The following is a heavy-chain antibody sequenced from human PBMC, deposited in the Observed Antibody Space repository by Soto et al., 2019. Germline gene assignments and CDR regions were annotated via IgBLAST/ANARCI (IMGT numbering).Heavy chain of an antibody. Sequence: PSETLSLTXTVSGGSISSSSYYWGWIRQPPGKGLEWIGSIYYSGSTYYNPSLKSRVTISVDTSKNQFSLKLSSVTAADTAVYYCARHYSSGGYYYYGMDVWGQGTTVTVSS. CDR3: ARHYSSGGYYYYGMDV. CDR1: GGSISSSSYY. D-gene: IGHD6-25*01. CDR2: IYYSGST. J-gene: IGHJ6*02. V-gene: IGHV4-39*01.